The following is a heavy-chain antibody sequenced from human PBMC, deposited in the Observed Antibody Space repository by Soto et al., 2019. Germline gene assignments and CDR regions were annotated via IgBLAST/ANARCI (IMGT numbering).Heavy chain of an antibody. V-gene: IGHV1-69*12. D-gene: IGHD3-3*02. CDR3: ARDNGRPQLGGNYYYITDV. CDR1: GGTFGSYA. Sequence: QVQLVQSGAEVKEPGSSVKVSCQASGGTFGSYALSWVRQAPGQGLEWMGGIIPLFRTPDYAQKFQGRVTITADESTSTAYMELSSLRSEDTAIYYCARDNGRPQLGGNYYYITDVWGQGTTITVSS. J-gene: IGHJ6*02. CDR2: IIPLFRTP.